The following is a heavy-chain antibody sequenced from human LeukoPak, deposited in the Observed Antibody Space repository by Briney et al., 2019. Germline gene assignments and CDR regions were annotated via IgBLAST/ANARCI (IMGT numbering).Heavy chain of an antibody. Sequence: GGSLRLSCAASGFTFSSYEMNWVRQAPGKGLEWASYISSSGSTIYYADSVKGRFSISRDNAKNSLYLQMNSLRAEDTAVYYCARGLGIYYGSGKIFDYWGQGTLVTVSS. D-gene: IGHD3-10*01. V-gene: IGHV3-48*03. CDR3: ARGLGIYYGSGKIFDY. CDR2: ISSSGSTI. CDR1: GFTFSSYE. J-gene: IGHJ4*02.